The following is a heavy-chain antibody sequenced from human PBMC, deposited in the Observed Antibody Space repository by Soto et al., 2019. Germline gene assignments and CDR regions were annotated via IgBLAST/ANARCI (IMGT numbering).Heavy chain of an antibody. J-gene: IGHJ4*02. CDR1: GYTFSNYF. V-gene: IGHV1-46*01. D-gene: IGHD6-13*01. CDR3: GRDINVGTSAAGPDY. CDR2: INPSDRST. Sequence: QVQLVQSGAEVKKPGASVKVSCKASGYTFSNYFMHWVRQAPGQGLEWMGVINPSDRSTSYAQNYQGRATMTRDTSTNTVYMELSSLRSEDTAVYYCGRDINVGTSAAGPDYWGQGTLVTVSS.